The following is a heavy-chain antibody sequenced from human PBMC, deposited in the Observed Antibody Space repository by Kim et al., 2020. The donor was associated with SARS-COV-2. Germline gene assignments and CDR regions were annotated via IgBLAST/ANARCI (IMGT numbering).Heavy chain of an antibody. V-gene: IGHV1-24*01. D-gene: IGHD3-10*01. J-gene: IGHJ5*02. Sequence: AQKFQGRVTMTEDTSTDTAYMELSRLRSEDTAVYYCATSSPYYYGSGWFDPWGQGTLVTVSS. CDR3: ATSSPYYYGSGWFDP.